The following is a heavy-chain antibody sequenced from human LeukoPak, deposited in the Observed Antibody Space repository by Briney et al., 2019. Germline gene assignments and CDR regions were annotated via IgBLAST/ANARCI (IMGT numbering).Heavy chain of an antibody. V-gene: IGHV1-3*04. D-gene: IGHD6-13*01. J-gene: IGHJ4*02. CDR1: GYTFINYA. CDR2: INTGSGNT. Sequence: ASVKVSCKASGYTFINYAINWGRQAPGQRLEWLGWINTGSGNTKYSQKFQGRVTITRDTSASTAYLELSSLRPEDTAVYYCARGPRAAADDYWGQGTLVTVSS. CDR3: ARGPRAAADDY.